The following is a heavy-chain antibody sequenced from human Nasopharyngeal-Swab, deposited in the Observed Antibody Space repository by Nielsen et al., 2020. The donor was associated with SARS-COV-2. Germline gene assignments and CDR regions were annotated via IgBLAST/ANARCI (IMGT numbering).Heavy chain of an antibody. J-gene: IGHJ6*02. Sequence: VRQMPGKGLEWMGIINPTDGSTSYAQKCEGRVTMTRVTSTSTVYMELNSLRSEDTAVYYCARVLPFRITGTSGMDVWGQGTTVTVSS. CDR2: INPTDGST. CDR3: ARVLPFRITGTSGMDV. V-gene: IGHV1-46*01. D-gene: IGHD1-7*01.